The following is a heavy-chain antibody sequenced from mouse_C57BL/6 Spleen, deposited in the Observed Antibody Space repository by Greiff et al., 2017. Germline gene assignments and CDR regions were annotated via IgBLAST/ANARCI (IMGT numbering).Heavy chain of an antibody. V-gene: IGHV14-4*01. Sequence: VQLQQSGAELVRPGASVKLSCTASGFNIKDDYMHWVKQRPEQGLEWIGWIDPENGDNEYASQFQGKATITADTSSNTAYLQRSSMTSEDTAVYYCTTPLPEGFDYWGQGTTLTVSS. CDR1: GFNIKDDY. J-gene: IGHJ2*01. CDR3: TTPLPEGFDY. D-gene: IGHD2-1*01. CDR2: IDPENGDN.